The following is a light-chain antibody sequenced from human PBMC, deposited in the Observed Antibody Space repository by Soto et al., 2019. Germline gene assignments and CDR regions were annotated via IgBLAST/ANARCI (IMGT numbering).Light chain of an antibody. J-gene: IGKJ2*01. V-gene: IGKV1-5*01. Sequence: DIQMTQSPSTLSASVGDRVTITCRASQSISSWLAWYQQKPGKAPKLLIYDASSLESGDPSRFSGSGSGTEFNLTISSLQTDDFATYYCQQYNSYSTFGQGTKLEIK. CDR2: DAS. CDR3: QQYNSYST. CDR1: QSISSW.